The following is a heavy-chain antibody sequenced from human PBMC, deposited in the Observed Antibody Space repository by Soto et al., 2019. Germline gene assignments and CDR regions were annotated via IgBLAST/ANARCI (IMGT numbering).Heavy chain of an antibody. Sequence: QVQLVQSGAEVKKPGSSVKVSCKASGGTFSSYAISWVRQAPGQGLEWMGGVIPILGTANYAQKFQGRVTITADESTSTAYMELSSLRFEDTAVYYCARDRDYSGYDINWFDPWGQGTLVAVSS. CDR3: ARDRDYSGYDINWFDP. J-gene: IGHJ5*02. V-gene: IGHV1-69*01. D-gene: IGHD5-12*01. CDR2: VIPILGTA. CDR1: GGTFSSYA.